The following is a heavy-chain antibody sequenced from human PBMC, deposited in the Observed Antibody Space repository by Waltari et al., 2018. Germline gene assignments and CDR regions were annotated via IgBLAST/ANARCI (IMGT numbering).Heavy chain of an antibody. CDR3: ARGGSGGSCYSRVNNWFDP. D-gene: IGHD2-15*01. J-gene: IGHJ5*02. Sequence: EVQLLESGGGLVQPGGSLRLSCAASGFTFSSYAMSWVRQAPGKGLEWVSAISGSGGSTYYADSVKGRFTISRDNSKNTLYLQMNSLRAEDTAVYYCARGGSGGSCYSRVNNWFDPWGQGTLVTVSS. CDR1: GFTFSSYA. CDR2: ISGSGGST. V-gene: IGHV3-23*01.